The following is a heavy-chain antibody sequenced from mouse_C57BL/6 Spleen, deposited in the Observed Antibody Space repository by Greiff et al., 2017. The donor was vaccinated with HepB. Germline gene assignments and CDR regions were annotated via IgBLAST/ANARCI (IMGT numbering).Heavy chain of an antibody. CDR1: GFTFSSYA. J-gene: IGHJ4*01. D-gene: IGHD2-1*01. V-gene: IGHV5-9-1*02. CDR2: ISSGGDYI. CDR3: TRVVYYGNHYYAMDY. Sequence: EVQVVESGEGLVKPGGSLKLSCAASGFTFSSYAMSWVRQTPEKRLEWVAYISSGGDYIYYADTVKGRFTISRDNARNTLYLHMSSLKSEDTAMYYCTRVVYYGNHYYAMDYWGQGTSVTVSS.